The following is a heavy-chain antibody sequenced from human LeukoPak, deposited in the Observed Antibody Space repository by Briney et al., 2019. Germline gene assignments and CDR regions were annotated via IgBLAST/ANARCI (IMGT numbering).Heavy chain of an antibody. D-gene: IGHD4-17*01. J-gene: IGHJ4*02. V-gene: IGHV3-23*01. CDR3: AKADYGDYEGICFDY. CDR2: ISGSGGST. CDR1: GFTFSSYA. Sequence: GGSLRLSCAASGFTFSSYAMSWVRQAPGKGLEWVSAISGSGGSTYYADSVKGRLTISRDNSKNTLYLQMNSLRAEDTAVYYCAKADYGDYEGICFDYWGQGTLVTVSS.